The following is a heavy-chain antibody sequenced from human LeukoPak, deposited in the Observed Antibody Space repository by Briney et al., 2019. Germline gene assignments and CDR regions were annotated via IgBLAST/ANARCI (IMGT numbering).Heavy chain of an antibody. D-gene: IGHD2-21*01. CDR3: ARDTTSIAYCGGDCYSDAFDI. Sequence: SVKVSCKASGGTFSSYAISWVRQAPGQGIEWMGGIIPIFGTANYAQKFQGRVTITADESTSTAYMELSSLRSEDTAVYYCARDTTSIAYCGGDCYSDAFDIWGQGTMVTVSS. V-gene: IGHV1-69*13. J-gene: IGHJ3*02. CDR2: IIPIFGTA. CDR1: GGTFSSYA.